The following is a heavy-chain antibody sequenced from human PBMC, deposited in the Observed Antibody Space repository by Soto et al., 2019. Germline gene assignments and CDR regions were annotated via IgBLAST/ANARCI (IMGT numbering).Heavy chain of an antibody. J-gene: IGHJ1*01. D-gene: IGHD5-18*01. CDR2: IIPIFGPA. CDR3: ATDLARPVTPY. V-gene: IGHV1-69*12. CDR1: GGTFSRFA. Sequence: QVQLVQSGAEVKKPGSSVKVSCKASGGTFSRFAISWVRRAPGQGLEWMGGIIPIFGPANYAQKFQGRVTISADESTSTAYMELTSLRSEDTAVYYCATDLARPVTPYWGQGTLVTVSS.